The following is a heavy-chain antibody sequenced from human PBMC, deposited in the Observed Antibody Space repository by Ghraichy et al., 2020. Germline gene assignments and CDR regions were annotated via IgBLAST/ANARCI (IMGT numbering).Heavy chain of an antibody. CDR3: AHRRVDSSSLDF. CDR2: IYWDDDK. V-gene: IGHV2-5*02. J-gene: IGHJ4*02. D-gene: IGHD6-6*01. Sequence: SGPTQVKPTQTLTLTCTFSAFSLSTSGEGVGWIRQPPGKALEWLALIYWDDDKRYTPSLKSRLTITKDTSKNQVVLTMTNMDPVDTATYYCAHRRVDSSSLDFWGQGTLVTVSS. CDR1: AFSLSTSGEG.